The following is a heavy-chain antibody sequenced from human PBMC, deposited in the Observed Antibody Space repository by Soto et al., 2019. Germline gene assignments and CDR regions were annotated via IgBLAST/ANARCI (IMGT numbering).Heavy chain of an antibody. D-gene: IGHD2-2*01. CDR2: ISGSGGST. V-gene: IGHV3-23*01. CDR3: AKDKRGHPSLAYYGMDV. CDR1: GFTFSSYA. Sequence: GGSLRLSCAASGFTFSSYAMSWVRQAPGKGLEWVSAISGSGGSTYYADSVKGRFTISRDNSKNTLYLQMNSLRAEDTAVYYCAKDKRGHPSLAYYGMDVCGQGPRVTVYS. J-gene: IGHJ6*02.